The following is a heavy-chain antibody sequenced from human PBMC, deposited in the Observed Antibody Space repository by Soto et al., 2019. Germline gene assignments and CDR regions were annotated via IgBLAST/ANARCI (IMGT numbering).Heavy chain of an antibody. J-gene: IGHJ4*02. CDR2: IRSKAYGGTT. D-gene: IGHD3-10*01. Sequence: GSLRLSCTASGFTFGDYAMSWFRQAPGKGLEWVGFIRSKAYGGTTEYAASVKGRFTISRDDSKSIAYRQMNSLKTEDAAVYYCTRDLDPYYYAPVDYWGQGTLVTVSS. V-gene: IGHV3-49*03. CDR3: TRDLDPYYYAPVDY. CDR1: GFTFGDYA.